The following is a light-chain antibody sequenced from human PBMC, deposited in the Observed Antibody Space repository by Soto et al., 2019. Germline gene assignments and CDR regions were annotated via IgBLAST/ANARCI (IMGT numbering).Light chain of an antibody. CDR3: QPYNNWPLT. J-gene: IGKJ4*01. CDR1: QSVTTN. Sequence: EIVLTQSPATLSVSPGERVTLSCRASQSVTTNLAWYQQKPGQAPRLLIYAASSRATGIPDRFSGSGSGTDFTLTINSLQSEDFAIYYCQPYNNWPLTFGGGTKV. CDR2: AAS. V-gene: IGKV3D-15*01.